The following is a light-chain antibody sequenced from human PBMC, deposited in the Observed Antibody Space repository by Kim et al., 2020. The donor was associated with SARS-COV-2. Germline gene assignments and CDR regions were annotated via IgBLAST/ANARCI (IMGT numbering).Light chain of an antibody. CDR3: QTWGTGIVV. V-gene: IGLV4-69*01. Sequence: AAVKLTCTLSSGTSSYAIAWHQQQPEKGPRYLMKLNSDGSHSKGDGIPDRFSGSSSGAERYFTISSLQSEDEADYYCQTWGTGIVVFGGGTQLTVL. CDR1: SGTSSYA. CDR2: LNSDGSH. J-gene: IGLJ2*01.